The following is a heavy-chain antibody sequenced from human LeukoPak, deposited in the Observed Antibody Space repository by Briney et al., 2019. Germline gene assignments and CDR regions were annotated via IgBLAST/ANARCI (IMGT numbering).Heavy chain of an antibody. CDR1: GGSISSGGYY. Sequence: SETLSLTCTVSGGSISSGGYYWSWIRQHPGKGLEWIGYIYYSGSTYYNPSLKSRVTISVDTSKNQFSLKLSSVTAADTAVYYCARDRPSPRNYDILTGYYTGWYFDLWGRGTLVTVSS. J-gene: IGHJ2*01. CDR3: ARDRPSPRNYDILTGYYTGWYFDL. CDR2: IYYSGST. D-gene: IGHD3-9*01. V-gene: IGHV4-31*03.